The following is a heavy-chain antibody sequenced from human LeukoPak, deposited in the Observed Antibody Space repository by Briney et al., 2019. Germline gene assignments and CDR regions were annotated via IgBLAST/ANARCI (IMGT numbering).Heavy chain of an antibody. Sequence: KSGGSLRLSCAASGYTFSDFSVNWVRQAPGKGLEWVSSISVRSNYRYYADSVRGRFTISRDDARDSLFLQMNSPRAEDTAVYFCVRLRRNNDRSGYYYYYDYWGQGTLVTVSS. J-gene: IGHJ4*02. V-gene: IGHV3-21*01. CDR3: VRLRRNNDRSGYYYYYDY. CDR1: GYTFSDFS. D-gene: IGHD3-22*01. CDR2: ISVRSNYR.